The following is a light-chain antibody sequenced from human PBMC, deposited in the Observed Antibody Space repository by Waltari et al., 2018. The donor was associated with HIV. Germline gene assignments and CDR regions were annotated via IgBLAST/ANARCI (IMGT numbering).Light chain of an antibody. CDR2: DAS. V-gene: IGKV3-15*01. Sequence: EILMTQSPATLSVSPGERATLSCRASQTIRSNLAWYQQKPGQAPRLLLYDASTRATGIPARFSGSGSGTEFTLTITSLQSEDFAVYYCQQYNNWPPITFGQRTRLEIK. CDR1: QTIRSN. J-gene: IGKJ5*01. CDR3: QQYNNWPPIT.